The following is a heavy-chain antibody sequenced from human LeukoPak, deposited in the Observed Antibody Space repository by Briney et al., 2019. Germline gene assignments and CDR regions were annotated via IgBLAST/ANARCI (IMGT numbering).Heavy chain of an antibody. D-gene: IGHD6-6*01. CDR3: ARPSIAARRSYYYMDV. CDR1: GGSISSSSYY. CDR2: IDYSGST. V-gene: IGHV4-39*01. Sequence: SETLSLTCTVSGGSISSSSYYWRWIRQPPGKGLEWIGSIDYSGSTYYNPYLKSRVTISVDTSKNQFSLTLSSVSAAVTAVYYCARPSIAARRSYYYMDVWGKGTTVTVSS. J-gene: IGHJ6*03.